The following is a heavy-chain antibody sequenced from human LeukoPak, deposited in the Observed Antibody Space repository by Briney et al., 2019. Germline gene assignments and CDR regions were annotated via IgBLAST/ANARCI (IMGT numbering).Heavy chain of an antibody. CDR3: AKHPAAGILDYYYYMDV. J-gene: IGHJ6*03. Sequence: GGSLRLSCAASGFSYSDFYMTWIRQAPGKGLEWISYISGGGSSIYYAESVKGRITISRDNAKNSVFLQMNSLRVEDTAVYYCAKHPAAGILDYYYYMDVWGKGTTVTVSS. D-gene: IGHD6-13*01. V-gene: IGHV3-11*01. CDR1: GFSYSDFY. CDR2: ISGGGSSI.